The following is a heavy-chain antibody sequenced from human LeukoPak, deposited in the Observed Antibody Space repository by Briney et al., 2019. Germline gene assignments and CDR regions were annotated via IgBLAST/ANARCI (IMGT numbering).Heavy chain of an antibody. V-gene: IGHV1-8*01. Sequence: ASVKVSCKASGYTFTSYDINWVRQATGQGLEWVGWMNPNSGNTGYAQKFQGRVTMTRNTSISTAYMELSSLRSEDTAVYYCARVRYYDSSGYYLHAVDYWGQGTLVTVSS. CDR2: MNPNSGNT. J-gene: IGHJ4*02. CDR3: ARVRYYDSSGYYLHAVDY. D-gene: IGHD3-22*01. CDR1: GYTFTSYD.